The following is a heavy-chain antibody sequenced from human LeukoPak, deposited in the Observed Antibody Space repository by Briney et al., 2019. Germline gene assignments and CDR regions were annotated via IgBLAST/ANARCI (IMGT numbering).Heavy chain of an antibody. V-gene: IGHV3-74*01. J-gene: IGHJ4*02. CDR2: INSDGSST. CDR3: ARDRATTMFDY. D-gene: IGHD5-24*01. Sequence: GGSLRLSCAAYGFTFSNYWMHWVRQAQGKGLGWVSRINSDGSSTTYADSVKGRFTISRDNAKNTLYLQMNSLRADDTAVYYCARDRATTMFDYWAQGTLVTVSS. CDR1: GFTFSNYW.